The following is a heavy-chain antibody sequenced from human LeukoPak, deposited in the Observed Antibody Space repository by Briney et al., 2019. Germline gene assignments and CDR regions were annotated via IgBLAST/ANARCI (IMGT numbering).Heavy chain of an antibody. CDR3: AKDGRGSGYFPDY. Sequence: GGSLRLSCAASGFTFSSYWMHWVRQAPGKGLVWVSRINSDGSRTYYADPVKGRFTISRDNSKNTLYLQMNSLRPEDSAVHYCAKDGRGSGYFPDYWGQGTLVTVSS. V-gene: IGHV3-74*01. J-gene: IGHJ4*02. D-gene: IGHD3-22*01. CDR1: GFTFSSYW. CDR2: INSDGSRT.